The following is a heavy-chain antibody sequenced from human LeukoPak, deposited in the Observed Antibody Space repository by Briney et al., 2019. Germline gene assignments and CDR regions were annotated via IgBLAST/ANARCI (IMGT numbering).Heavy chain of an antibody. CDR1: GFTFSSYS. Sequence: GGSLRLSCAASGFTFSSYSMNWVRQAPGKGLEWVSSISSSSSYICYADSVKGRFTISRDNAKNSLYLQMNSLRAEDTAVYYCATYSGYDRIFDYWGQGTLVTVSS. J-gene: IGHJ4*02. CDR3: ATYSGYDRIFDY. CDR2: ISSSSSYI. D-gene: IGHD5-12*01. V-gene: IGHV3-21*01.